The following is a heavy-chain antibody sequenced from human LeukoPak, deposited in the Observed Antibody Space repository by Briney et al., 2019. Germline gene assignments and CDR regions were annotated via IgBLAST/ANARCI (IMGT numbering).Heavy chain of an antibody. CDR3: ARVHATGYFSLDLGY. D-gene: IGHD3-9*01. V-gene: IGHV1-2*02. Sequence: PWASVRVSCKASGYTFTGYFMHWVRQAPGQGLDWMGWINPNTGGTKYAQKFQGRVTMTRDTSIGTAYMELSTDTSDDTAVYFCARVHATGYFSLDLGYWGQGTLVTVSS. CDR1: GYTFTGYF. J-gene: IGHJ4*02. CDR2: INPNTGGT.